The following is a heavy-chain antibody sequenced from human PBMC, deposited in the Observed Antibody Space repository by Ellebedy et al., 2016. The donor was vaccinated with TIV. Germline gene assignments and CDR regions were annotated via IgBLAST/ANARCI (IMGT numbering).Heavy chain of an antibody. D-gene: IGHD4-17*01. Sequence: GESLKISCVVSGFPFNTYGMNWVRQAPGKGLEWLSSISSSSSSIYYAAPVAGRFTISRDNAKNSLYLQMNSLREEDTAVYYCARDWNGDFSYGMDVWGQGTTVTVSS. J-gene: IGHJ6*02. V-gene: IGHV3-48*02. CDR1: GFPFNTYG. CDR2: ISSSSSSI. CDR3: ARDWNGDFSYGMDV.